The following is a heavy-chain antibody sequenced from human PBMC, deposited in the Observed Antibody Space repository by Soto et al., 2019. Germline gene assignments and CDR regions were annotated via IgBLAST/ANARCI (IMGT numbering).Heavy chain of an antibody. Sequence: QVQLVESGGGVVQPGRSLRLSCAASGFTFSNYGMHWVRQAPGKGLEWVAVIWYDGSNKYYADSVKGRFTISRDSSKNTLYLQMNSLRAEDTAVYYCARTPTSSPYYFDYWGQGTLVTVSS. D-gene: IGHD6-6*01. CDR3: ARTPTSSPYYFDY. J-gene: IGHJ4*02. CDR2: IWYDGSNK. CDR1: GFTFSNYG. V-gene: IGHV3-33*01.